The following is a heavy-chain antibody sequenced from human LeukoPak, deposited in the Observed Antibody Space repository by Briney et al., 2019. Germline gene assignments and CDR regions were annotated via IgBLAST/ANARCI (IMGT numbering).Heavy chain of an antibody. Sequence: SETLSLTCTVSGGSISSYYWSWIRQPPGKGLEWIGYIYYSGSTNYNPSLKSRVTISVDTSKNQFSLKLSSVTAADTAVYYCARLNLGGGCSSTSCPDHNWFDPWGQGTLVTVSS. CDR3: ARLNLGGGCSSTSCPDHNWFDP. D-gene: IGHD2-2*01. V-gene: IGHV4-59*08. CDR1: GGSISSYY. CDR2: IYYSGST. J-gene: IGHJ5*02.